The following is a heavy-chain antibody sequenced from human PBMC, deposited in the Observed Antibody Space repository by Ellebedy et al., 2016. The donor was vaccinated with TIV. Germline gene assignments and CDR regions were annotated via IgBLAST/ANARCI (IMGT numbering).Heavy chain of an antibody. CDR2: ISGSSSTT. D-gene: IGHD6-19*01. Sequence: PGGSLRLSCAASGFTFSSYAMSWVRQAPGKGLEWVSAISGSSSTTWYADSVKGRFTISRDNSKNTVYLQMKSLRADDTAVYYCARDLGSGWDLVYAFDAWGQGTMVTVSS. CDR3: ARDLGSGWDLVYAFDA. CDR1: GFTFSSYA. V-gene: IGHV3-23*01. J-gene: IGHJ3*01.